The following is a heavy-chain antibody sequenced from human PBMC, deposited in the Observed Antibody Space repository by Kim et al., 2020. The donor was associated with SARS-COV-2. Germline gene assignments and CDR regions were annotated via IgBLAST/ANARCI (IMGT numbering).Heavy chain of an antibody. CDR1: GYTFTSYY. J-gene: IGHJ6*02. Sequence: ASVKVSCKASGYTFTSYYMHWVRQAPGQGLEWMGIINPSGGSTSYAQKFQGRVTMTRDTSTSTVYMELSSLRSEDTAVYYCARDLYSANNYYYYGMDVWGQGTTVTVSS. CDR2: INPSGGST. CDR3: ARDLYSANNYYYYGMDV. D-gene: IGHD2-21*01. V-gene: IGHV1-46*01.